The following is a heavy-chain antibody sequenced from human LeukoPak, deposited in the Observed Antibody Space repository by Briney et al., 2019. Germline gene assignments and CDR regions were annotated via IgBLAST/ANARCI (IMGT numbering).Heavy chain of an antibody. Sequence: PGGSLRLSCAASGFTFSSYWMTWVRQAPGKGLEWVANIKQDGSQKYYVDSVKGRFTISRGNTKNSLCLQMNSLTAEDTAVYYCARAPYGYSDTSGYYSKWGQGTLVTVSS. CDR2: IKQDGSQK. V-gene: IGHV3-7*01. J-gene: IGHJ4*02. CDR1: GFTFSSYW. CDR3: ARAPYGYSDTSGYYSK. D-gene: IGHD3-22*01.